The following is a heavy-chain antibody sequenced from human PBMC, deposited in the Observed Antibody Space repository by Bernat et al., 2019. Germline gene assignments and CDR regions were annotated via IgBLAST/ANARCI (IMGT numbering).Heavy chain of an antibody. V-gene: IGHV4-34*01. CDR2: INHSGST. CDR3: ARAITMIVVVDY. CDR1: GGSFSGYY. D-gene: IGHD3-22*01. Sequence: QVQLQQWGAGLLKPSETLSLTCAVYGGSFSGYYWSWIRQPPGKGLEWIGEINHSGSTNYNPSLKSRVTISVDTSKNQFSLKLSSVTAADTAVYYCARAITMIVVVDYWGQGTLVTVSS. J-gene: IGHJ4*02.